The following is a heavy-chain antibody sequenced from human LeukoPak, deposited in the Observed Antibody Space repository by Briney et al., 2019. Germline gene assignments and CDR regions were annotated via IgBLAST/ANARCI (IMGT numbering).Heavy chain of an antibody. CDR1: GFTFSSYS. CDR3: AKDLYSSSWYYFDY. V-gene: IGHV3-48*01. D-gene: IGHD6-13*01. Sequence: GGSLRLSCAAPGFTFSSYSMNWVRQAPGKGLEWVSYISSSSSTIYYADSVKGRFTISRDNSKNTLYLQMNSLRAEDTAVYYCAKDLYSSSWYYFDYWGQGTLVTVSS. CDR2: ISSSSSTI. J-gene: IGHJ4*02.